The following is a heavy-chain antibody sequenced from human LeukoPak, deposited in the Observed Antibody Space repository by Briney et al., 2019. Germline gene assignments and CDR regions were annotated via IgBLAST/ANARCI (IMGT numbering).Heavy chain of an antibody. CDR3: ARASSYSSGYYSDS. D-gene: IGHD3-22*01. Sequence: SETLSLTCTVSGGSISSYYGSWIRQPPGKGLEWIGYIYYSGSTNYNPSLKSRVTISVDTSKNQFSLKLSSVTGTDTGVYYRARASSYSSGYYSDSWGQGTLVTVSS. CDR2: IYYSGST. CDR1: GGSISSYY. J-gene: IGHJ4*01. V-gene: IGHV4-59*01.